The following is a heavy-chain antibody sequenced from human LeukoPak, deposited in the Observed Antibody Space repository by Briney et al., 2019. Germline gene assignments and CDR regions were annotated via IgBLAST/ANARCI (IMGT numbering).Heavy chain of an antibody. J-gene: IGHJ6*03. V-gene: IGHV4-38-2*02. D-gene: IGHD2-8*01. CDR2: IYYGGST. CDR3: ISRYCTNGVCYDGYYYYYMDV. Sequence: SETLSLTCTVSGYSISSGYYWGWIRQPPGKGLEWIGSIYYGGSTYYNPSLKSRVTISVDTSKNQLSLKLSSVTAADTAVYYCISRYCTNGVCYDGYYYYYMDVWGKGTTVTVSS. CDR1: GYSISSGYY.